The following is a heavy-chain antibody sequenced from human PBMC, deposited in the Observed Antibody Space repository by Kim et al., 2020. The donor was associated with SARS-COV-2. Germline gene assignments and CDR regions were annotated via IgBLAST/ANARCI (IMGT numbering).Heavy chain of an antibody. J-gene: IGHJ4*02. Sequence: GGSLRLSCGVSGFNFSGYGMHWVRQAPGQGLEWVAVISYDGGEKYQADFVQGRFTISRDNSRNTLYLQMNNLRIEDTALYYCASQSVDYYVQGTPVTVSS. CDR2: ISYDGGEK. CDR3: ASQSVDY. V-gene: IGHV3-30-3*01. CDR1: GFNFSGYG. D-gene: IGHD3-3*01.